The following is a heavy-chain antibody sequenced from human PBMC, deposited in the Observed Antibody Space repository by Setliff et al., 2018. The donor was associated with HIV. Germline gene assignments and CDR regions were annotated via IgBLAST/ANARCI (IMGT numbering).Heavy chain of an antibody. D-gene: IGHD2-2*01. J-gene: IGHJ4*02. CDR1: GGSISSGYY. Sequence: SETLSLTCTVSGGSISSGYYWGWIRQPPGKGLEWIGNVYHTGSTYYNPSLKSRVTISVDTSKNQFSLKLSSVIAADTAVYYCARHAAGPDGPFDYWGQGTLVTVSS. CDR2: VYHTGST. V-gene: IGHV4-38-2*02. CDR3: ARHAAGPDGPFDY.